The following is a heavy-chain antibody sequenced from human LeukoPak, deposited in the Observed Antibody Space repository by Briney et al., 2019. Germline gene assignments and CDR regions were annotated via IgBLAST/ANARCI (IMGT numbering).Heavy chain of an antibody. Sequence: GGSLRLSCAASGFTFRSHPMTWVRQAPGKGLEWGSTLGSNAGDTHYADSGKGRFTTSRDNSKNSLYLQMNSLRAEDTAVYYCAKYYSTSGSSGGRVFDYWGQGTLVTVSS. CDR3: AKYYSTSGSSGGRVFDY. V-gene: IGHV3-23*01. CDR1: GFTFRSHP. D-gene: IGHD3-10*01. CDR2: LGSNAGDT. J-gene: IGHJ4*02.